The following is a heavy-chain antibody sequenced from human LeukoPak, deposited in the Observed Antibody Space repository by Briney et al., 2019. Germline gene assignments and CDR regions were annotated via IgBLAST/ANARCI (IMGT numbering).Heavy chain of an antibody. CDR3: ARDRRTIAARPSAFDI. Sequence: PGRSLRLSCAASGFTFDDYAMHWVRQAPGKGLEWVSGISWNSGSIGYADSVKGRFTISRDNAKNSLYLQMNSLRAEDTAVYYCARDRRTIAARPSAFDIWGQGTMVTVSS. CDR1: GFTFDDYA. CDR2: ISWNSGSI. V-gene: IGHV3-9*01. D-gene: IGHD6-6*01. J-gene: IGHJ3*02.